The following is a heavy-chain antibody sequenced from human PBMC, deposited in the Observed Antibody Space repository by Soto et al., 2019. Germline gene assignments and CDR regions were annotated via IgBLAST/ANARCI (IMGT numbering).Heavy chain of an antibody. D-gene: IGHD2-8*01. CDR2: ISTDNGNT. V-gene: IGHV1-18*01. CDR1: GYTFTNFG. Sequence: QVQLVQSGTEVKKPGASVKVSCKASGYTFTNFGISWVRQAPGQGLEWMGWISTDNGNTKYAQNLQGRVTMTTDKCTNIVYKELWSLMSDDTAVYYCARETDCSSGACYIGYWGQGTLITVSS. J-gene: IGHJ4*02. CDR3: ARETDCSSGACYIGY.